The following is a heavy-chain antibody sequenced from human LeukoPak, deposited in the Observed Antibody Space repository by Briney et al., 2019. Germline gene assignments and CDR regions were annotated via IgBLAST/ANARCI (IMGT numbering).Heavy chain of an antibody. CDR2: VSAHGTTT. CDR3: AKGPRPSYSSGWYGDP. D-gene: IGHD6-19*01. V-gene: IGHV3-30*18. Sequence: PGGSLRLSCIASEFTFSNYGMQWVRQAPGKGLEWVAVVSAHGTTTYYADSVKGRFTISRDNSKNTLYLQMNSLRAEDTAVYYCAKGPRPSYSSGWYGDPWGQGTLVTVSS. J-gene: IGHJ5*02. CDR1: EFTFSNYG.